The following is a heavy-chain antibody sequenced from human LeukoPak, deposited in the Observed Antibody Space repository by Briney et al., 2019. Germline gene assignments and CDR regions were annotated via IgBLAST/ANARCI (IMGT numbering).Heavy chain of an antibody. D-gene: IGHD1-26*01. CDR3: AREEGGAGLYGFDI. CDR2: ISSSSDYI. Sequence: GGSLRLSCAASGFTFSSYSMNWVRQAPGKGLEWVSSISSSSDYIYYADSLKGRFTISRDNAKNSLFLQMNSLSVEDTAVYYCAREEGGAGLYGFDIWGQGTMVTVSS. CDR1: GFTFSSYS. V-gene: IGHV3-21*01. J-gene: IGHJ3*02.